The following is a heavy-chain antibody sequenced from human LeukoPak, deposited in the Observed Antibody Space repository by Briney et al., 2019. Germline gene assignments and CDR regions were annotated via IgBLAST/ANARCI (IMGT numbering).Heavy chain of an antibody. CDR2: INPSGGST. Sequence: ASVKVSCKTSGYTFTSDYMHWVRQAPGQGLEWMGIINPSGGSTSYAEKFQGRVTMIRDMSTSTDYMELSSLRSEDTAVYYCARGALDAATPFDSWGQGTLVTVSS. V-gene: IGHV1-46*01. CDR1: GYTFTSDY. CDR3: ARGALDAATPFDS. J-gene: IGHJ5*01. D-gene: IGHD2-15*01.